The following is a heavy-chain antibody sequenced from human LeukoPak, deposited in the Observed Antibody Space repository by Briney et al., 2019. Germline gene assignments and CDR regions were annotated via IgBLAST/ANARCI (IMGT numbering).Heavy chain of an antibody. CDR1: GFTFDDYG. J-gene: IGHJ3*02. CDR2: IYSDGTT. D-gene: IGHD1-26*01. V-gene: IGHV3-53*01. Sequence: GGSLRLSCAASGFTFDDYGMTWVRQAPGKGLEWVSEIYSDGTTYYAASVKGRFSISRDNSKNTVYLEMNSLRGEDTAIYYCTRDLREHGVFDIWGQGTMVTASS. CDR3: TRDLREHGVFDI.